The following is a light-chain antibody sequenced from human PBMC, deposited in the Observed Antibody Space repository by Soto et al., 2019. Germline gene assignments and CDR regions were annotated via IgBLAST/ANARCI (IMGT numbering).Light chain of an antibody. J-gene: IGKJ1*01. CDR1: QSVSSAN. Sequence: EIVLTQSPGTLSLSPGERATLSCRASQSVSSANFAWYQQKPGQAPRLLIYAASSRATGIPDRFSGSGSGTDFTLTTSSLEPEDFAVYYCQQRYNSWTFGQGTKVDIK. V-gene: IGKV3D-20*02. CDR3: QQRYNSWT. CDR2: AAS.